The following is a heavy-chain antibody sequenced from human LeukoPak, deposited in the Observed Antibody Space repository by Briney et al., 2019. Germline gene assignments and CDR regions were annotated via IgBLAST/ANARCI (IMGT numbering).Heavy chain of an antibody. CDR2: VYHSGST. V-gene: IGHV4-30-2*01. D-gene: IGHD3-10*01. J-gene: IGHJ4*02. CDR1: GGSISSGGYS. Sequence: SQTLSLTCAVSGGSISSGGYSWSWIRQPPGKGLEWIGYVYHSGSTYYNPSLKSRVTISVDRSKNQFSLKLSSVTAADTAVYYCARHTMVRGVILPARYWGQGTLVTVSS. CDR3: ARHTMVRGVILPARY.